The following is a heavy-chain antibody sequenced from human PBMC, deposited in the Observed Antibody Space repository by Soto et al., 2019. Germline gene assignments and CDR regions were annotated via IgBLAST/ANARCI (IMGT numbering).Heavy chain of an antibody. V-gene: IGHV3-48*03. J-gene: IGHJ4*02. CDR1: GFMFSIYE. CDR2: ISSGGINI. CDR3: ARDHPNRNYGTCFDY. Sequence: GGSLRLSCAASGFMFSIYEMNWVRQAPGKGLEWVSYISSGGINIHYADSVKGRFTISRDNAKNSLYLQMDNLRAEDTAVYYCARDHPNRNYGTCFDYWGQGTPVNVSS. D-gene: IGHD1-7*01.